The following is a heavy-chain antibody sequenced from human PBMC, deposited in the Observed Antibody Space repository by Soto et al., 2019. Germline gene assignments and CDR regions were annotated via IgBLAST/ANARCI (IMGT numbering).Heavy chain of an antibody. CDR2: IYYSGST. J-gene: IGHJ5*02. D-gene: IGHD4-4*01. CDR3: ARNSRLQFDP. Sequence: PSETLSLTCTVSGGSIDSLFWSWIRQHPGKGLEWIGYIYYSGSTNYNPSLKSRVTISVDTSKNQFSLKLSSVTAADTAVYYCARNSRLQFDPWGQGTLVTVSS. V-gene: IGHV4-59*11. CDR1: GGSIDSLF.